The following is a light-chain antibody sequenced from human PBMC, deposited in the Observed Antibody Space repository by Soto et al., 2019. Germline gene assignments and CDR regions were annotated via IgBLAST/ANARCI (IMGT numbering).Light chain of an antibody. CDR1: SSNIGSNT. CDR3: AAWDDSLNGVV. J-gene: IGLJ2*01. Sequence: QSVLTQPPSASGTPGQRVTMSCYGSSSNIGSNTVNWYQQLPGTAPKLLIYSYNQRPSGVPDRFSGSKSGTSASLAISGLQSEDEADYYCAAWDDSLNGVVFGGGTKLTVL. CDR2: SYN. V-gene: IGLV1-44*01.